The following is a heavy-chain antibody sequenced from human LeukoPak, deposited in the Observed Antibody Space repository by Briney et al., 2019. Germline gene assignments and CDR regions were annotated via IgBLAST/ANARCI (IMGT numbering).Heavy chain of an antibody. CDR3: ARGFSGSYAHFDY. Sequence: GGSLRLSCAASGFTFSSYAMHWVRQAPGKGLEWVAVISYDGSNKYYADSVKGRFTISRDNSKNTLYLQMNSLRAEDTAVYYCARGFSGSYAHFDYWGQGTLATVSS. J-gene: IGHJ4*02. V-gene: IGHV3-30*04. D-gene: IGHD1-26*01. CDR1: GFTFSSYA. CDR2: ISYDGSNK.